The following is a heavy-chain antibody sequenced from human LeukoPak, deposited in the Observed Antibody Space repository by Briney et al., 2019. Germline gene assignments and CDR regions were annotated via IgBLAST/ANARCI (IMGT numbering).Heavy chain of an antibody. J-gene: IGHJ6*02. Sequence: PSETLSLTCTVSGGSISSYYWSWIRQPPGKGLEWIGYIYYSGSTNYNPSLKSRVTISVDTSKNQFSLKLSSVTAADTAVYYCARIAVAGTHYYYYGMDVWGQGTTVTVSS. V-gene: IGHV4-59*01. CDR1: GGSISSYY. CDR3: ARIAVAGTHYYYYGMDV. D-gene: IGHD6-19*01. CDR2: IYYSGST.